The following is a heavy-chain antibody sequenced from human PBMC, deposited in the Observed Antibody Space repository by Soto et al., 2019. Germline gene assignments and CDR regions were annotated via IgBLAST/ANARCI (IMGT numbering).Heavy chain of an antibody. D-gene: IGHD2-8*01. CDR3: ARVKTWSIANVGVDQ. CDR2: IWHDGNNE. CDR1: GFPFIRHG. Sequence: QVQLVESGGGVVQPGRSLRLSCEVSGFPFIRHGMHWVRQAPGKGLEWVAFIWHDGNNEHYADSVKGRFTISRDNSRNTLYLQMNSLRAEDTAVYYCARVKTWSIANVGVDQWGQGTLVNVST. J-gene: IGHJ4*02. V-gene: IGHV3-33*01.